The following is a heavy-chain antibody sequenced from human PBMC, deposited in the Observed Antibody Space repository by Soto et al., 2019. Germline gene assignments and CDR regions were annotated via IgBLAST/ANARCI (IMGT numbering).Heavy chain of an antibody. Sequence: GSLRLSCAASGFTFSTYAMSWVRQAPGKGLEWVSAISGSGDSTYYADSVKGRFTISRDNSKNTLYLQMNSLRAEDTAVYYCAKGTVPAAIRRDYFDYWGQGTLVTVSS. CDR3: AKGTVPAAIRRDYFDY. CDR1: GFTFSTYA. J-gene: IGHJ4*02. CDR2: ISGSGDST. D-gene: IGHD2-2*02. V-gene: IGHV3-23*01.